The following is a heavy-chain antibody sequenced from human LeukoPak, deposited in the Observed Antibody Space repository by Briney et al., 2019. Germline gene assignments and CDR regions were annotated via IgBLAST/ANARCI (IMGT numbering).Heavy chain of an antibody. CDR3: AREVTYYYDV. J-gene: IGHJ3*01. CDR1: GITFSTYS. D-gene: IGHD2-21*02. Sequence: GGSLGLSCAVSGITFSTYSMNWVRQAPGKGLEWVSYISSRSNTIYYADSVKGRFTISRDNAKTSLYLQMNSLRDEDTAVYYCAREVTYYYDVWGQGTMVTVSS. V-gene: IGHV3-48*02. CDR2: ISSRSNTI.